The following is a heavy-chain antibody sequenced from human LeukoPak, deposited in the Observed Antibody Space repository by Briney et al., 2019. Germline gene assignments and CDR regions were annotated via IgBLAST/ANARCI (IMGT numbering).Heavy chain of an antibody. J-gene: IGHJ4*02. CDR3: ASEKGFYDSSGHTHDY. Sequence: GRSLRHSCAASGFTFSSYWMHWVRQAPGKGLAWVSRINSDGSSTRYADSVKGRFTISRDNAKNTLYMQMNSLRAEDTAVYYCASEKGFYDSSGHTHDYGGEGTLVTVSS. CDR2: INSDGSST. CDR1: GFTFSSYW. D-gene: IGHD3-22*01. V-gene: IGHV3-74*01.